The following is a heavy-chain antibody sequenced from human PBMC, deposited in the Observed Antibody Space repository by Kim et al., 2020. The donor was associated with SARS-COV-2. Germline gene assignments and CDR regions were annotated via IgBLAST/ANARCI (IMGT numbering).Heavy chain of an antibody. V-gene: IGHV3-23*01. CDR2: GGDQ. Sequence: GGDQYYAHTVKGRFTVTRNTSQNTLFLQRNSLRAEDTAVYYCAKDIRPTYWGQGTPVTVSS. CDR3: AKDIRPTY. J-gene: IGHJ4*02.